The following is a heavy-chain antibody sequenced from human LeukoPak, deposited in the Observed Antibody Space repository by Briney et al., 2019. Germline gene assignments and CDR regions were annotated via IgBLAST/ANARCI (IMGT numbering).Heavy chain of an antibody. V-gene: IGHV4-59*08. J-gene: IGHJ4*02. CDR3: ARGSTGTTSLFDY. Sequence: SETLSLTCTVSGASISNYYWSWIRQSPGKGLEWIGYMLYSGSTNQNPSLRSRVTISVDTSKNQVSLKLSSVTAADTAVYYCARGSTGTTSLFDYWGQGTLVTVSS. CDR1: GASISNYY. D-gene: IGHD1-7*01. CDR2: MLYSGST.